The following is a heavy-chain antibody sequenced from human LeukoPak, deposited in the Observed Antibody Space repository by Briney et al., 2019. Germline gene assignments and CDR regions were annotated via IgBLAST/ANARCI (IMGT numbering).Heavy chain of an antibody. D-gene: IGHD3-16*01. CDR3: ATRRGGYFYYMDV. V-gene: IGHV3-11*04. CDR2: ISSGGGTI. J-gene: IGHJ6*03. CDR1: GFSFSDFY. Sequence: GGSLRLSCAASGFSFSDFYMTWIRQAPGKGLEWAAYISSGGGTIHYADSVKGRFTISRDDAKKSVYLQLNSLRIEDTGVYYCATRRGGYFYYMDVWGNGTTVTVSS.